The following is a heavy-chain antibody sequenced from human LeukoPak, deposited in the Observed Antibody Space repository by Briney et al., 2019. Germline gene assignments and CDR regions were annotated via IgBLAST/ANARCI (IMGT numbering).Heavy chain of an antibody. V-gene: IGHV1-46*01. J-gene: IGHJ4*02. Sequence: ASVKVSCKASGYTFGSYYMHWVRQAPGQGLEWMGIINPSGGNTNYAQKFQGRVTMTRDTSTSTIYMELSSLRSEDTAVYYCVRDRNWGKEDYFDYWGQGTLVTVSS. CDR2: INPSGGNT. CDR1: GYTFGSYY. CDR3: VRDRNWGKEDYFDY. D-gene: IGHD7-27*01.